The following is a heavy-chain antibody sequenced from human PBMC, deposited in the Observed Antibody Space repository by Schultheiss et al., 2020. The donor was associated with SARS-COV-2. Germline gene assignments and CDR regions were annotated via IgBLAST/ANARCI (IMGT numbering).Heavy chain of an antibody. CDR3: ARVRHDYVVVAGDGMDV. Sequence: SETLSLTCAVYGGSFSGYYWSWIRQPPGKGLEWIGEINHSGSTNYNPSLKSRVTISVDTSKNQFSLKLSSVTAADTAVYYCARVRHDYVVVAGDGMDVWGQGTTVTVSS. CDR2: INHSGST. CDR1: GGSFSGYY. V-gene: IGHV4-34*01. D-gene: IGHD3-16*01. J-gene: IGHJ6*02.